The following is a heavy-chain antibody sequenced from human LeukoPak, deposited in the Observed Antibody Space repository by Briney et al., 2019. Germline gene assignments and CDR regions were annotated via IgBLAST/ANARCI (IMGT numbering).Heavy chain of an antibody. CDR3: ARESYDYVWGSYHDFDY. Sequence: KSGGSLRLSCAASGFTFSDYYMSWIRQAPGKGLEWVSYISSSGSTIYYADSVKGRFTISRDNAKNSLYLQMNSLRAEDTAVYYCARESYDYVWGSYHDFDYWVQGTLVTVSS. CDR2: ISSSGSTI. D-gene: IGHD3-16*02. V-gene: IGHV3-11*04. CDR1: GFTFSDYY. J-gene: IGHJ4*02.